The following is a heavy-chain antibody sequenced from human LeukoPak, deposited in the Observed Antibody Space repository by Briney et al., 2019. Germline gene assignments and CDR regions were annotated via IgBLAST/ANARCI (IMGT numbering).Heavy chain of an antibody. D-gene: IGHD6-19*01. CDR1: GGSFSGYY. CDR3: ARKGPMGSGWYYNAFDI. Sequence: PSETLSLTCAVYGGSFSGYYWSWIRQPPGKGLEWIGEINHSGSTNYNPSLKSRVTISVDTSKNQFSLKLSSVTAADTAVYYCARKGPMGSGWYYNAFDIWGQGTMVTVSS. CDR2: INHSGST. J-gene: IGHJ3*02. V-gene: IGHV4-34*01.